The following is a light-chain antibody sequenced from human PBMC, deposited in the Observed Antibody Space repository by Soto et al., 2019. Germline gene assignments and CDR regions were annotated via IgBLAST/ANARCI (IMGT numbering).Light chain of an antibody. CDR3: QAWDSSAVV. CDR1: EVGDKY. CDR2: QDN. J-gene: IGLJ2*01. Sequence: SYELTQPPSVSVSPGQTASITCSGDEVGDKYASWYQQKPGQSPVLVIYQDNKRPSGIPERFSGSNSGNTATLTISGTQAMDEADYYCQAWDSSAVVFGGGTKVTVL. V-gene: IGLV3-1*01.